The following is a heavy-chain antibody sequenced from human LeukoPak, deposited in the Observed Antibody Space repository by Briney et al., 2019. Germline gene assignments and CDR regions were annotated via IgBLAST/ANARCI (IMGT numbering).Heavy chain of an antibody. CDR2: INSDGSST. CDR3: ARGYCSSTSCYYYYYGMDV. V-gene: IGHV3-74*01. Sequence: GGSLRLSCAASGFTFSSYWMHWVRQAPGKGLVWVSRINSDGSSTSYADSVKGRLTISRDSAKNTLYLQMNSLRAEDTAVYYCARGYCSSTSCYYYYYGMDVWGQGTTVTVSS. D-gene: IGHD2-2*01. J-gene: IGHJ6*02. CDR1: GFTFSSYW.